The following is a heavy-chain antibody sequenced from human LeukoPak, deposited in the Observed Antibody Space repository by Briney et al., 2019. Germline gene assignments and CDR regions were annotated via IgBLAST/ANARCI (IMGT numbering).Heavy chain of an antibody. Sequence: TGGSLRLSCAASGFTFSSYAMHWVRQAPGKGLEWVAVILIDGSDKYYADSVKGRFTISRDNSKNTLYLQMNSLKTEDTAVYYCAKVYYYGSGIDIYFDYWGQGTLVTVSS. CDR2: ILIDGSDK. J-gene: IGHJ4*02. D-gene: IGHD3-10*01. V-gene: IGHV3-30*04. CDR3: AKVYYYGSGIDIYFDY. CDR1: GFTFSSYA.